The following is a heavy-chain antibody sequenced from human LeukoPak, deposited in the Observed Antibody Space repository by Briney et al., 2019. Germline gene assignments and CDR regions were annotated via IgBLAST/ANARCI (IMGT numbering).Heavy chain of an antibody. V-gene: IGHV3-30*02. J-gene: IGHJ5*02. CDR2: IRNDGNKY. Sequence: PGGSLRLSCVASGFTFSTSGMHWVRQSPGKGLDWVAFIRNDGNKYNYAESVKGRFTISRDNSKNTLYLQMDSLSAEDTAVYYCASRRDGYNGFDPWGQGTLVTVSS. CDR1: GFTFSTSG. D-gene: IGHD5-24*01. CDR3: ASRRDGYNGFDP.